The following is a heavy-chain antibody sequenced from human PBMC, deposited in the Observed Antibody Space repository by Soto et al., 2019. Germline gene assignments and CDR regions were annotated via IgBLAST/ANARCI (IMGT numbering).Heavy chain of an antibody. CDR3: ARGSTDSYPGSRIFDF. CDR1: GLTLGSRA. J-gene: IGHJ4*02. CDR2: ITDTGGDA. D-gene: IGHD3-10*01. Sequence: GGSLRLSCVASGLTLGSRAMTWVRQAPGEGLQWVSTITDTGGDAKYADSVRGRFVISRDNSKKTLYLQMTSLTAEDSAMYYCARGSTDSYPGSRIFDFWGRGTLVTVSS. V-gene: IGHV3-23*01.